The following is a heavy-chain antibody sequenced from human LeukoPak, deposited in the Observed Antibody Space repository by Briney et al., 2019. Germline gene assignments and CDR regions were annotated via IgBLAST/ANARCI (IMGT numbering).Heavy chain of an antibody. CDR3: ARADQGSYSFDY. J-gene: IGHJ4*02. D-gene: IGHD1-26*01. V-gene: IGHV3-66*01. CDR2: IYSGGST. Sequence: GRSLRLSCAASGFTFSSYGMHWVRQAPGKGLEWVSVIYSGGSTYYADSVKGRFTISRDNSKNTLYLQMNSLRAEDTAVYYRARADQGSYSFDYWGQGTLVTVSS. CDR1: GFTFSSYG.